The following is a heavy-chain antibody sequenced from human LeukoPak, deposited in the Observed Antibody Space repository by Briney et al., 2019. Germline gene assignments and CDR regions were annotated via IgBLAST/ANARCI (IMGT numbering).Heavy chain of an antibody. CDR1: GFTFSSYA. J-gene: IGHJ4*02. D-gene: IGHD4-17*01. Sequence: GGSLRLSCAASGFTFSSYAMSWVRQAPGKGLEWVSDINGSGGSTYYADSVKGRFTISRDNSKNTLYLQMNSLRAEDTAVYYCAKTLGYYGDYNYFDYWGQGTLVTVSS. CDR2: INGSGGST. CDR3: AKTLGYYGDYNYFDY. V-gene: IGHV3-23*01.